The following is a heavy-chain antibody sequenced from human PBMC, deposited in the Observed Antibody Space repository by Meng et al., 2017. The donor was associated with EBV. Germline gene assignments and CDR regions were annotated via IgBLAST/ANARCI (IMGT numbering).Heavy chain of an antibody. D-gene: IGHD3-3*01. CDR1: GYTFTIYD. J-gene: IGHJ5*02. V-gene: IGHV1-8*01. CDR3: VRGVGTIFGVVIKNWFDP. CDR2: MNPNSGNT. Sequence: VQLVQSGAEVKKPGASVKASCKASGYTFTIYDINWVRQATGQGLEWMGWMNPNSGNTGYAQKFQGRVTMTRNTSISTAYMELSSLRSEDTAVYYCVRGVGTIFGVVIKNWFDPWGQGTLVTVSS.